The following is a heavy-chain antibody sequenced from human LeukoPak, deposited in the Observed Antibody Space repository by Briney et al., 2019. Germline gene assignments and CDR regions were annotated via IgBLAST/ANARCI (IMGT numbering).Heavy chain of an antibody. CDR1: GLTFSSYA. V-gene: IGHV3-23*01. CDR3: AKRVVAATRPYYYGMDV. CDR2: ISGSGGST. J-gene: IGHJ6*02. D-gene: IGHD2-15*01. Sequence: GGSLRLSCAASGLTFSSYAMSWVRQAPGKGLEWVSAISGSGGSTYYADSVKGRFTNSRDNSKNTLYLQMNSLRAEDTVVYYCAKRVVAATRPYYYGMDVWGQGTTVTVSS.